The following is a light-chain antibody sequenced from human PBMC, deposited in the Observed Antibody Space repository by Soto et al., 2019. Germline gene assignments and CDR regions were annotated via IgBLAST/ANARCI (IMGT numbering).Light chain of an antibody. CDR3: SSHAGNNDFG. J-gene: IGLJ1*01. V-gene: IGLV2-8*01. Sequence: QSVLTQPPSASGSPGQSVTISCTGTSSVYVSWYQQHPVKAPKLISYEVNKRPSGVPDRFSGSKSGNAASLTVSGLQAEDEADYYCSSHAGNNDFGVGTGTKVTVL. CDR1: SSVY. CDR2: EVN.